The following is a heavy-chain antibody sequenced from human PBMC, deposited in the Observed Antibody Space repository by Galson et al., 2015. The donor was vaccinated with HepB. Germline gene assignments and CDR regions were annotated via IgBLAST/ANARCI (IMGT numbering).Heavy chain of an antibody. J-gene: IGHJ5*02. CDR3: ARDSPMITFGGVIGIGGWFDP. CDR2: IYTSGGT. CDR1: GGSISSYY. Sequence: ETLSLTCTVSGGSISSYYWRWILQPAVRAVAGIGRIYTSGGTNYNPSLKSRVTMSVDTSKNPFSLKLRSVTAADTAVYYCARDSPMITFGGVIGIGGWFDPWGQGTLVTVSS. V-gene: IGHV4-4*07. D-gene: IGHD3-16*02.